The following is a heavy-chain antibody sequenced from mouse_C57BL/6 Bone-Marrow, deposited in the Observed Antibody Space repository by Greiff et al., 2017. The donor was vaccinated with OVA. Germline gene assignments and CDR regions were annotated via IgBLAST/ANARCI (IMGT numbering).Heavy chain of an antibody. CDR2: IYPRDGST. J-gene: IGHJ1*03. CDR1: GYTFTSYD. V-gene: IGHV1-85*01. Sequence: QVQLQQSGPELVKPGASVKLSCKASGYTFTSYDINWVKQRPGQGLEWIGWIYPRDGSTKYNEKFKGKATLTVDTSSSTAYMELHSLTSEDSAVYFCARSPAYYYGSGRYFDVWGTGTTVTVSS. CDR3: ARSPAYYYGSGRYFDV. D-gene: IGHD1-1*01.